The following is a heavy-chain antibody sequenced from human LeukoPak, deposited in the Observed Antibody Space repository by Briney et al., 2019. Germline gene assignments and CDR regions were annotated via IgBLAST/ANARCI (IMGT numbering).Heavy chain of an antibody. CDR1: GYTFTSYD. CDR3: ARGVRFLEWLSSTYYFDY. J-gene: IGHJ4*02. Sequence: ASVKVSCKASGYTFTSYDINRVRQATGQGLEWMGWMNPNSGNTGYAQKFQGRVTMTRNTSISTAYMELSSLRSEDTAVYYCARGVRFLEWLSSTYYFDYWGQGTLVTVSS. CDR2: MNPNSGNT. V-gene: IGHV1-8*01. D-gene: IGHD3-3*01.